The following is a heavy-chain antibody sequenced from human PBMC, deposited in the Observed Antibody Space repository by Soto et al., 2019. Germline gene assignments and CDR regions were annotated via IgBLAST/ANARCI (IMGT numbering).Heavy chain of an antibody. CDR1: GGSFSSSRYY. CDR3: ARLGGYYQSLDS. CDR2: IYYSGSI. D-gene: IGHD3-22*01. V-gene: IGHV4-39*01. Sequence: SETLSLTCTVYGGSFSSSRYYWGWIRQPPGKGLEWIGSIYYSGSIYYNPSPKSRVTISVDTSKNQFSLKLSSVTAADTAVYYCARLGGYYQSLDSWGEGTLVT. J-gene: IGHJ5*01.